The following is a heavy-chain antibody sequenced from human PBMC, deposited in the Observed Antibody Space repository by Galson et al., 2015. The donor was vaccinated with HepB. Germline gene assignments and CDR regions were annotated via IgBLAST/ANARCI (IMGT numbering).Heavy chain of an antibody. Sequence: SVKVSCKASGYTFTDYYIHWVRQAPGQGLEWMGWINPKSGDTTFAQKFQGWVTMTRDASISTAYMELSRLTSDDTAVYYRARDRVVVLAGYYYYAMDVWGQGTTVTVSS. CDR3: ARDRVVVLAGYYYYAMDV. CDR1: GYTFTDYY. V-gene: IGHV1-2*04. D-gene: IGHD2-15*01. CDR2: INPKSGDT. J-gene: IGHJ6*02.